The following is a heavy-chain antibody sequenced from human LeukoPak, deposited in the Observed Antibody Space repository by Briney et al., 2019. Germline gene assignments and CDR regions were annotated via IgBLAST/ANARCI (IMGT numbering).Heavy chain of an antibody. J-gene: IGHJ5*02. CDR3: ARDAVVNYDILTGYSPANWFDP. CDR2: INHSGST. CDR1: GGSFSGYY. V-gene: IGHV4-34*01. Sequence: SETLSLTCAVYGGSFSGYYWSWIRQPPGKGLEWIGEINHSGSTNYNPSLKSRVTISVDTSKNQFSLKLSSVTAADTAVYYCARDAVVNYDILTGYSPANWFDPWGQGTLVTVSS. D-gene: IGHD3-9*01.